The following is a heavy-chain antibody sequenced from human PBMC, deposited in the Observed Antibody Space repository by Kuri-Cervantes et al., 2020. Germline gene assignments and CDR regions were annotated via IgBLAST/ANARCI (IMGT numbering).Heavy chain of an antibody. J-gene: IGHJ4*02. CDR3: TTYATGGPWYYFDY. Sequence: GGSLRLSCAASGFTFDDYGMTWVRQVPGKGLEWVGFIRSKAYGGTTGYAASVKGRFTISRDDPKSIAYLQMNSLKTEDTAVYYCTTYATGGPWYYFDYWGQGTLVTVSS. V-gene: IGHV3-49*04. CDR1: GFTFDDYG. CDR2: IRSKAYGGTT. D-gene: IGHD7-27*01.